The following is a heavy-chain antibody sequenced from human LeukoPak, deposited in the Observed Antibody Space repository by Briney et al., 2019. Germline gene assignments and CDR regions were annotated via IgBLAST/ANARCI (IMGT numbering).Heavy chain of an antibody. D-gene: IGHD6-13*01. CDR1: GFTFSSYG. V-gene: IGHV3-30*02. CDR3: AKVPLRGSWCHGFDY. J-gene: IGHJ4*02. Sequence: PGGSLRLSCAASGFTFSSYGMHWVRQAPGKGLEWVAFIRYDGSNKYYADSVKGRFTISRDNSKNTLYLQMNSLRAEDTAVYYCAKVPLRGSWCHGFDYWGQGTLVTVSS. CDR2: IRYDGSNK.